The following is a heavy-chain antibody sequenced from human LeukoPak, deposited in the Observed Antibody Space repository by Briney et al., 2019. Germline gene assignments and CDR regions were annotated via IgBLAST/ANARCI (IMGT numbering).Heavy chain of an antibody. CDR3: AARGDGYNNWYFDL. CDR1: GGSINNNY. D-gene: IGHD5-24*01. CDR2: IYYSGNI. Sequence: SDTLSLTCTVSGGSINNNYWSWSRKPPGKGLEWIGFIYYSGNISYNPSLKSRVTISLDTSKNQVSLNLSSVTAADTAVYYCAARGDGYNNWYFDLWGRGTLVTVSS. J-gene: IGHJ2*01. V-gene: IGHV4-59*01.